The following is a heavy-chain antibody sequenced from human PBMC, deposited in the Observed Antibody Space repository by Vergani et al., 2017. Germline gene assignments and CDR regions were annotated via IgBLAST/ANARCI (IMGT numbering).Heavy chain of an antibody. CDR1: GYTFTSYA. V-gene: IGHV1-3*01. CDR2: INAGNGNT. CDR3: ARYASSGWGPDAFDI. J-gene: IGHJ3*02. Sequence: QVQLVQSGAEVKKPGASVKVSCKASGYTFTSYAMHWVRQAPGQRLEWMGWINAGNGNTKYSQKFQGRVTITRDTSASTAYMELSSLRSEDTAVYYCARYASSGWGPDAFDIWGQGTMVTVSS. D-gene: IGHD6-19*01.